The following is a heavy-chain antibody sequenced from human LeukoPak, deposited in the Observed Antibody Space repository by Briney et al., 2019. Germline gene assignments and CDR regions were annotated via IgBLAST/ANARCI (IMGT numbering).Heavy chain of an antibody. J-gene: IGHJ4*02. V-gene: IGHV3-43*02. Sequence: PGGSLRLSCAASRFTFDDYAMHWVRQAPGKGLEWVSLISGDGGSTYYADSVKGRFTISRDNSKNSLYLQMNSLRTEDTALYYCAKDISAQRVWFHFDYWGQGTLVTVSS. D-gene: IGHD3-10*01. CDR1: RFTFDDYA. CDR2: ISGDGGST. CDR3: AKDISAQRVWFHFDY.